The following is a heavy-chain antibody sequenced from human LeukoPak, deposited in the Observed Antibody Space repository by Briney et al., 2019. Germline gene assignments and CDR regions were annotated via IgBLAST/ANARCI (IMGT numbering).Heavy chain of an antibody. CDR1: GGSISGFH. CDR2: IHYSGST. D-gene: IGHD3-10*01. J-gene: IGHJ4*02. Sequence: SETLSLTCTVSGGSISGFHWSWIRQPPGKGLGWIGYIHYSGSTDYNPSLKSRVTISVDTSKNQFSLKLSSVTAADTAVYYCTRHLDYYGSGSYEYWGQGTLVTVSS. CDR3: TRHLDYYGSGSYEY. V-gene: IGHV4-59*08.